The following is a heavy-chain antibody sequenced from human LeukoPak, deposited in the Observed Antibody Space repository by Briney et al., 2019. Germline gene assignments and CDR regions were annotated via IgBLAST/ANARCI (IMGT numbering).Heavy chain of an antibody. V-gene: IGHV4-34*01. CDR2: INHSGST. Sequence: SETLSLTCAVYGGSFSGYYWSWIRQPPGKGLEWIGEINHSGSTNYNPSLKSRATISVDTSKNQFSLKLSSVTAADTAVYYCASKNYGDYYYYGMDVWGQGTTVTVSS. D-gene: IGHD4-17*01. CDR3: ASKNYGDYYYYGMDV. J-gene: IGHJ6*02. CDR1: GGSFSGYY.